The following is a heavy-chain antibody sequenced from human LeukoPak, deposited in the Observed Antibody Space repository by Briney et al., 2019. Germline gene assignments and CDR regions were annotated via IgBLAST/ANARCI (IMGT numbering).Heavy chain of an antibody. V-gene: IGHV3-48*04. D-gene: IGHD3-22*01. CDR2: ISSSSSPI. Sequence: QPGGSLRLSCAASGFTFSSYSMNWVRQAPGKGLEWVSYISSSSSPIYYADSVKGRFSISRDNAKNSLYLQMNSLRAEDTAVYYCARAPGWNSGSSGYSDYWGQGTLVTVSS. CDR1: GFTFSSYS. J-gene: IGHJ4*02. CDR3: ARAPGWNSGSSGYSDY.